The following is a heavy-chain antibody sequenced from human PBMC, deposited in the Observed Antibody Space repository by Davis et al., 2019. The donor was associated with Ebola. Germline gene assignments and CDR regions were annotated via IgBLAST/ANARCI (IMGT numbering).Heavy chain of an antibody. Sequence: ASVKVSCKTSGFTFPENYLHWVRQAPGQGLEWMGWINLKSGATNYAPKFRGWVTMTRDTSITTAYMELTSLKSEDTGMYYCARPKMITDLQSWGQGTLVTVSS. CDR3: ARPKMITDLQS. J-gene: IGHJ4*02. D-gene: IGHD4-11*01. CDR1: GFTFPENY. V-gene: IGHV1-2*04. CDR2: INLKSGAT.